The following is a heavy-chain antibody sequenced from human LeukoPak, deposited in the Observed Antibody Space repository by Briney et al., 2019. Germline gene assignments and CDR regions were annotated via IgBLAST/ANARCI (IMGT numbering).Heavy chain of an antibody. CDR1: GGTFSSYA. J-gene: IGHJ4*02. D-gene: IGHD3-22*01. Sequence: SVEVSCKASGGTFSSYAISWVRQAPGQGLEWMGRIIPIFGTANYAQKFQGRVTITTDESTSTAYMELSSLRSEDTAVYYCALATRGYYYDSSPFDYWGQGTLVTVSS. CDR2: IIPIFGTA. CDR3: ALATRGYYYDSSPFDY. V-gene: IGHV1-69*05.